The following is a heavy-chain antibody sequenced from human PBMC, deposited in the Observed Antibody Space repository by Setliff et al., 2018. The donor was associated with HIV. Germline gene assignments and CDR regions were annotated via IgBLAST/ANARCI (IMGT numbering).Heavy chain of an antibody. CDR1: GYTFSEYY. Sequence: ASVKVSCKASGYTFSEYYIHWVQQAPGKGLEWMGRVDPKDGETIYSEKFQGRVTIAADTSKDTAYMEVSSLRSEDTAVYYCARDSGTGGPGRWADPWGQGTMVTVSS. CDR3: ARDSGTGGPGRWADP. J-gene: IGHJ5*02. D-gene: IGHD1-1*01. CDR2: VDPKDGET. V-gene: IGHV1-69-2*01.